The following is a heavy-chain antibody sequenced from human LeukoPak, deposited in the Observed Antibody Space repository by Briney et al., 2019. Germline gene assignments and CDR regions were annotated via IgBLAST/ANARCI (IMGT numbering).Heavy chain of an antibody. CDR3: ARGKRDYVWGSYPKDY. D-gene: IGHD3-16*02. Sequence: SVKVSCKASGYTFTGYYMHWVRQAPGQGLEWMGWINPNSGGTNYAQKFQGRVTMTRDTSISTAYMELSRLRSDDTAVYYCARGKRDYVWGSYPKDYWGQGTLVTVSS. CDR2: INPNSGGT. V-gene: IGHV1-2*02. J-gene: IGHJ4*02. CDR1: GYTFTGYY.